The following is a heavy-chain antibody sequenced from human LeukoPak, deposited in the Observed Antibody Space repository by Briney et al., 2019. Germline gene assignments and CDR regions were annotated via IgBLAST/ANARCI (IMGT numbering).Heavy chain of an antibody. J-gene: IGHJ4*02. CDR3: ARSIAVAGTGDY. CDR2: ISSNGGST. D-gene: IGHD6-19*01. V-gene: IGHV3-64*01. Sequence: PGGSLRLSCAASGFTFSSYAMHWVRQAPGEGLEYVSAISSNGGSTYYANSVKGRFTISRDNSKNTLYLQMGSLRAEDMAVYYCARSIAVAGTGDYWGQGTLVTVSS. CDR1: GFTFSSYA.